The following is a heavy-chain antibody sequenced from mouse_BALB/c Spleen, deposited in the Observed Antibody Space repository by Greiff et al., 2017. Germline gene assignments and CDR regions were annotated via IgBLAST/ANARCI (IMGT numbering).Heavy chain of an antibody. D-gene: IGHD2-4*01. CDR1: GFTFSDYY. J-gene: IGHJ3*01. V-gene: IGHV5-4*02. CDR2: ISDGGSYT. CDR3: ARDISTMITTFAY. Sequence: EVKVVESGGGLVKPGGSLKLSCAASGFTFSDYYMYWVRQTPEKRLEWVATISDGGSYTYYPDSVKGRFTISRDNAKNNLYLQMSSLKSEDTAIYYCARDISTMITTFAYWGQGTLVTVSA.